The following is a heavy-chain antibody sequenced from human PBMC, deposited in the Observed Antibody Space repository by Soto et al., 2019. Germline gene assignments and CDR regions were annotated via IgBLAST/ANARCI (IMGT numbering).Heavy chain of an antibody. V-gene: IGHV2-5*02. CDR3: AHLTTVVTSFDY. D-gene: IGHD4-17*01. CDR1: GFSLSTSGVG. CDR2: IYWDDDK. Sequence: QITLKESGPTLVKPTQTLTLTCTFSGFSLSTSGVGVGWIRQPPGKALEWLALIYWDDDKSYSPSLKSRLTITKETSKNQVVLTMTNMDPVDTATYYCAHLTTVVTSFDYWGQGTLVTVSS. J-gene: IGHJ4*02.